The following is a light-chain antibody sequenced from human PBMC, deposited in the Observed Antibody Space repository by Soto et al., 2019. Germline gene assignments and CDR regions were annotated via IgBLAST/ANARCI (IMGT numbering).Light chain of an antibody. CDR3: HLYGASPPT. Sequence: EIVLTQSPGTLSLSAGQRATLSCRASQSVTTSYLAWYQQKPGQAPRLLISGASGRATGIPDRFSASGSGTDFTLTISRLEPEDSAVFYCHLYGASPPTFGQGTKVDIK. CDR2: GAS. V-gene: IGKV3-20*01. CDR1: QSVTTSY. J-gene: IGKJ1*01.